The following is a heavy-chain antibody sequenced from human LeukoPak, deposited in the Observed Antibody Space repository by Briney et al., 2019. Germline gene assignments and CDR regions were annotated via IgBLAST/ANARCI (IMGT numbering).Heavy chain of an antibody. V-gene: IGHV4-38-2*02. CDR1: GYSISSGYY. J-gene: IGHJ4*02. Sequence: SETLSLTCTVSGYSISSGYYWGWIRQPPGKGLEWIGSIYHSGSTYYNPSLKSRVTISVDTSKNQFSLKLSSVTAADTAVYYCARGGAGSSEGLTFDYWGQGTLVTVSS. CDR2: IYHSGST. D-gene: IGHD2-15*01. CDR3: ARGGAGSSEGLTFDY.